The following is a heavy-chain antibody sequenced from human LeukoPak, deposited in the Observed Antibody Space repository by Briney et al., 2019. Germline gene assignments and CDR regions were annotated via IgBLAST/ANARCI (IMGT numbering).Heavy chain of an antibody. J-gene: IGHJ4*02. D-gene: IGHD3-16*02. CDR2: INQDGSQK. Sequence: PGGSLRLSCAASGFTFSTYWMTWARQAPGKGLEWVANINQDGSQKNYVDSVKGRFTISRDNAKNSLYLQMNSLRAEDTAVYYCARAGLSDYVWGSYRYKSPYFDYWGRGTLVTVSS. V-gene: IGHV3-7*01. CDR3: ARAGLSDYVWGSYRYKSPYFDY. CDR1: GFTFSTYW.